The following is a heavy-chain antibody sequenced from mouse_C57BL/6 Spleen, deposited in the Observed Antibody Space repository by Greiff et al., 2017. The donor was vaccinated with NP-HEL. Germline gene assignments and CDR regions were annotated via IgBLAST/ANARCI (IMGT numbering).Heavy chain of an antibody. CDR2: IYPRSGNT. D-gene: IGHD1-1*01. Sequence: QVQLQQSGAELARPGASVKLSCKASGYTFTSYGISWVKQRTGQGLEWIGEIYPRSGNTYYNEKFKGKATLTSDKFSSTAYMELRSLTSEDSAVYFCARNYYGSREDYAMDYWGQGTSVTVSS. V-gene: IGHV1-81*01. CDR3: ARNYYGSREDYAMDY. J-gene: IGHJ4*01. CDR1: GYTFTSYG.